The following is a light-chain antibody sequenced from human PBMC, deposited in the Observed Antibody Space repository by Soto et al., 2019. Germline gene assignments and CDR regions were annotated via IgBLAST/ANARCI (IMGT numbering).Light chain of an antibody. J-gene: IGLJ2*01. CDR1: SSDVGSYDL. Sequence: QSALTQPASVSGSPGQSITISCTGTSSDVGSYDLLSWYQQHPGKAPKLMIYEVSKRPSGISNRFSGSKSANTASLTISGLQAEDEADYYCCSYAGTSTVVFGGGTKLTVL. V-gene: IGLV2-23*02. CDR3: CSYAGTSTVV. CDR2: EVS.